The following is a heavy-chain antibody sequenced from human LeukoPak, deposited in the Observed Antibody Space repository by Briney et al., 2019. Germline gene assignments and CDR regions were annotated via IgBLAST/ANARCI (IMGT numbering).Heavy chain of an antibody. D-gene: IGHD3-10*01. Sequence: ASVKVPCKASGYTFTSYYMHWVQQAPGQGLEWMGWMNPNSGNTGYAQKFQGRVTMTRNTSISTAYMELNSLRSEDTAVYYCARGRDHGSGSYHFDYWGQGTLVTVSS. CDR3: ARGRDHGSGSYHFDY. CDR2: MNPNSGNT. CDR1: GYTFTSYY. J-gene: IGHJ4*02. V-gene: IGHV1-8*02.